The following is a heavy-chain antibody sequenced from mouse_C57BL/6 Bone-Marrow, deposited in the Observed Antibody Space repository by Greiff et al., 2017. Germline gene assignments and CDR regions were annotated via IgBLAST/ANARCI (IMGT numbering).Heavy chain of an antibody. Sequence: VQLQQPGAELVKPGASVKLSCKASGYTFTSYWMHWVKQRPGQGLEWIGMIHPNSGSTNYNEKFKSKATLTVDKSSSTAYMQLRSLTSEDSAVYYCARGTGRGFAYWGQGTLVTVSA. CDR1: GYTFTSYW. J-gene: IGHJ3*01. V-gene: IGHV1-64*01. CDR2: IHPNSGST. CDR3: ARGTGRGFAY. D-gene: IGHD4-1*01.